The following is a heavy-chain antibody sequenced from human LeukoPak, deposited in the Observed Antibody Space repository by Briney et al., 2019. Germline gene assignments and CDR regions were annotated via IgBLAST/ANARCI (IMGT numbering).Heavy chain of an antibody. CDR1: GFTFSSYS. V-gene: IGHV3-21*01. Sequence: GGSLRLSCAASGFTFSSYSMNWVRQAPGKGLEWVSSISSSSSYIYYADSVKGRFTISRDNAKNSLYLQMNSLRAEDTAVYYCARVVPFGAAGPNFDYWGQGTLVTVSS. D-gene: IGHD3-3*01. CDR2: ISSSSSYI. CDR3: ARVVPFGAAGPNFDY. J-gene: IGHJ4*02.